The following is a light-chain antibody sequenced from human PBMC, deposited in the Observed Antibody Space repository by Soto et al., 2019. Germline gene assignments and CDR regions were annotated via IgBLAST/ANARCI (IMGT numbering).Light chain of an antibody. CDR2: GAS. CDR1: HSVSSK. J-gene: IGKJ4*01. V-gene: IGKV3-15*01. Sequence: EIVMTQSPATLSMSPGERATLSCRASHSVSSKLAWYQQKPGQAPRLLIYGASTRATGMPARFSGSGSGTEFTLTISSLQSEDSAVYDCQHYVNWPRALTCGGGTKVEIK. CDR3: QHYVNWPRALT.